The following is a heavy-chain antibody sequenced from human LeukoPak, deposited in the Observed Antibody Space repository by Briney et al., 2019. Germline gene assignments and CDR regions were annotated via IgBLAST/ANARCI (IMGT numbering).Heavy chain of an antibody. Sequence: GSLRLSCAASGFTFSSYSMNWVRQPPGKGLEWLGNIYYTGSTYYNPSLKSRVTISVDTSKNQFSLRLSSVTAADTAVYYCASRIAVSKFDYWGQGTLVTVSS. CDR1: GFTFSSYS. CDR2: IYYTGST. V-gene: IGHV4-59*12. D-gene: IGHD6-19*01. J-gene: IGHJ4*02. CDR3: ASRIAVSKFDY.